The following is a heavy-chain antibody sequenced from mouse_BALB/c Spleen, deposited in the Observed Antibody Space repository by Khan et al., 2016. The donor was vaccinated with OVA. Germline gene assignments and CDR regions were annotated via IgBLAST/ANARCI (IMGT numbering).Heavy chain of an antibody. V-gene: IGHV1S137*01. Sequence: QVRLQQSGAELVRPGVSVKISCKGSGYTFTDYAMHWVKQSHAKSLEWIGVISTYYGDADYNQTFKGKARMTVDKSSSTAYMELARLTSEDSAIYYCARWGRFAYWGQGTLVTVSA. J-gene: IGHJ3*01. CDR2: ISTYYGDA. CDR3: ARWGRFAY. D-gene: IGHD3-3*01. CDR1: GYTFTDYA.